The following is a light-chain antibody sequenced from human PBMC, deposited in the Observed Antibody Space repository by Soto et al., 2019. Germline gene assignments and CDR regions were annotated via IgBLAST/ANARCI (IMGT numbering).Light chain of an antibody. J-gene: IGKJ3*01. Sequence: SPVERVTXTCRASQSFSSWLAWYQQKPGEAPKLLIFNASTLQSGVPARFSGRVSGTEFTLTISSLHPDDFATYYCQQQGSYSRAFGPGTKVDIK. CDR1: QSFSSW. V-gene: IGKV1-5*01. CDR3: QQQGSYSRA. CDR2: NAS.